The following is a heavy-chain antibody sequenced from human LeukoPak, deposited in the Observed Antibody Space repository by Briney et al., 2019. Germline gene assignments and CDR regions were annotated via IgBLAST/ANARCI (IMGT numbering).Heavy chain of an antibody. J-gene: IGHJ4*02. CDR2: ISWNSGSI. V-gene: IGHV3-9*03. CDR1: GFTFDDYA. D-gene: IGHD5-12*01. Sequence: GGSLRLSCAASGFTFDDYAMHWVRQAPGKGLEGVSGISWNSGSIGYADSVKGRFTISRDNAKNSLYLQMNSLRAEDMALYYCAKSPGYSGYDGADYWGQGTLVTVSS. CDR3: AKSPGYSGYDGADY.